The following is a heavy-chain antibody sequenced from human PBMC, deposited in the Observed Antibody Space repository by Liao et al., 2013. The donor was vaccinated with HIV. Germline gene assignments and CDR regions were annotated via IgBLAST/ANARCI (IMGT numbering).Heavy chain of an antibody. V-gene: IGHV4-59*12. CDR3: AREDYDFWSGRTHWYFDL. J-gene: IGHJ2*01. CDR1: GDSMSPYY. Sequence: HVQLQESGPGLVKPSETLALTCTVSGDSMSPYYWSWIRQTPGKGLEWIAYIYYSGSTTYNPSLKSRVTMSVDTSKNQFSLKLTSVTAADTAVYYCAREDYDFWSGRTHWYFDLWGRGTLVTVSS. CDR2: IYYSGST. D-gene: IGHD3-3*01.